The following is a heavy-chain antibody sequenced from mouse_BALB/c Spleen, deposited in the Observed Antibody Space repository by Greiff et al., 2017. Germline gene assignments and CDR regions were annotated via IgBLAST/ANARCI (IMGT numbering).Heavy chain of an antibody. CDR2: ISDGGSYT. J-gene: IGHJ2*01. Sequence: EVKLMESGGGLVQPGGSRKLSCAASGFTFSDYYMYWVRQTPEKRLEWVATISDGGSYTYYPDSVKGRFTISRDNAKNNLYLQMSSLKSEDTAMYYCARDHGYFDYWGQGTTLTVSS. V-gene: IGHV5-4*02. CDR1: GFTFSDYY. D-gene: IGHD1-1*02. CDR3: ARDHGYFDY.